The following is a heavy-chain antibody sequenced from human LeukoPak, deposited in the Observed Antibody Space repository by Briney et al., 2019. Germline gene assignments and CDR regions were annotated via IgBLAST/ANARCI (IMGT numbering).Heavy chain of an antibody. J-gene: IGHJ3*02. D-gene: IGHD5-18*01. CDR3: ARHGGDSYGGFGI. CDR2: IYYSGST. V-gene: IGHV4-30-4*01. Sequence: PSETLSLTCTVSGGSISSGDYYWRWIRQPPGKGLEWIGYIYYSGSTNYNPSLKSRVTISVDTSKNQFSLKLSSVTAADTAVYYCARHGGDSYGGFGIWGQGTMVTVSS. CDR1: GGSISSGDYY.